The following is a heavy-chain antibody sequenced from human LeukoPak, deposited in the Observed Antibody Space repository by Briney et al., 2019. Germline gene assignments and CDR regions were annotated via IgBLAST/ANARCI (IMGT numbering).Heavy chain of an antibody. Sequence: SQTLSLTCTAYGGSISTNTYYWTWIRKPAGKGLEWIGRIYTSGSTNYNPSLKSRVTISVDTSKNQFSLKLRSVTAADTAVYYCVRSSEGGYYYDSRGYYAVILDAFDIWGQGTMVAVSS. CDR3: VRSSEGGYYYDSRGYYAVILDAFDI. CDR1: GGSISTNTYY. V-gene: IGHV4-61*02. CDR2: IYTSGST. J-gene: IGHJ3*02. D-gene: IGHD3-22*01.